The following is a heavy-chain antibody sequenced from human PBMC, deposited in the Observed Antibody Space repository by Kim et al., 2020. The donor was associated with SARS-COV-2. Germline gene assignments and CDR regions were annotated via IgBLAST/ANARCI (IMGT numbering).Heavy chain of an antibody. J-gene: IGHJ4*02. CDR3: ARGALWFGELFRAPVDY. CDR2: ISAYNGNT. V-gene: IGHV1-18*01. D-gene: IGHD3-10*01. Sequence: ASVKVSCKASGYTFTSYGISWVRQAPGQGLEWMGWISAYNGNTNYAQKLQGRVTMTTDTSTSTAYMELRSLRSDDTAVYYCARGALWFGELFRAPVDYWGQGTLVTVSS. CDR1: GYTFTSYG.